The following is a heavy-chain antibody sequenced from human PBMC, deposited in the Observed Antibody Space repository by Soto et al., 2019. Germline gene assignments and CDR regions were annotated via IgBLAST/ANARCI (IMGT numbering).Heavy chain of an antibody. CDR3: ARDKALEDSSGWPIDY. CDR2: ISAYNGNT. V-gene: IGHV1-18*01. CDR1: GYTFTIYV. Sequence: QVQLVQSGAEVKKPGASVKVSCKASGYTFTIYVISWVRQAPGQGLEWMGWISAYNGNTNYAQKLQGRVTMTTDTSTSTAYMELRSLRSDDTAVYYCARDKALEDSSGWPIDYWGQGTLVTVSS. D-gene: IGHD6-19*01. J-gene: IGHJ4*02.